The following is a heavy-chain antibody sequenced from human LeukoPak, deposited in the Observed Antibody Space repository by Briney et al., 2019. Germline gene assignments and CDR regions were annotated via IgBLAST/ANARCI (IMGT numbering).Heavy chain of an antibody. CDR2: ISYDGSNK. CDR1: GFTFSSYG. J-gene: IGHJ4*02. V-gene: IGHV3-30*18. CDR3: AKGGSKKRDDY. Sequence: PGGSLRLSCAASGFTFSSYGMHWVRQAPGKGLEWVAVISYDGSNKYYADSVKGRFTISRDNSKNTLYLQMNSLRAEDTAVYYCAKGGSKKRDDYWGQGTLVTVSS. D-gene: IGHD6-13*01.